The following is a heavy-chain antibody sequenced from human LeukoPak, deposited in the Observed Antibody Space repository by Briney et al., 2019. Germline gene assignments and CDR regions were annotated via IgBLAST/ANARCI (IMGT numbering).Heavy chain of an antibody. V-gene: IGHV3-30*18. CDR3: AKDTTELVLTFDY. Sequence: GGSLRLSCAASGFSFSTYGMHWVRQAPGKGLKWVAVISHDGSNKYYADSVKGRFTISRDNSKNTLYLQMNSLRAEDTALYYCAKDTTELVLTFDYWGQGTLVTVSS. J-gene: IGHJ4*02. CDR1: GFSFSTYG. CDR2: ISHDGSNK. D-gene: IGHD2-8*01.